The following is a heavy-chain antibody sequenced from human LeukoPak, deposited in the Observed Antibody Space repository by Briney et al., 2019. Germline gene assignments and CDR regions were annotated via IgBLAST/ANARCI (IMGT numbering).Heavy chain of an antibody. CDR1: GFTFSTYI. Sequence: GGSLRLSCAASGFTFSTYIMNWVRQTPGKGLEWVSSIGTSTSYIYYADSVKGRFTISRDNAKNSLYLEMNSLRAEDTAVYYCAKGGSDSSGYYSLYYYYYMDVWGKGTTVTISS. CDR3: AKGGSDSSGYYSLYYYYYMDV. D-gene: IGHD3-22*01. J-gene: IGHJ6*03. CDR2: IGTSTSYI. V-gene: IGHV3-21*01.